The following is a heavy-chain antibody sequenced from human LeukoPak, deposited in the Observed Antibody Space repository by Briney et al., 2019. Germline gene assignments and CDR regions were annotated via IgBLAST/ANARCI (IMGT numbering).Heavy chain of an antibody. J-gene: IGHJ4*02. CDR3: ARHPREWELRFDY. D-gene: IGHD1-26*01. CDR1: GGSISSSSYY. CDR2: IYYSGST. V-gene: IGHV4-39*01. Sequence: PSETLSLTCTVSGGSISSSSYYWGWIRQPPRKGLEWIGSIYYSGSTYYNPSLKSRVTISVDTSKNQFSLKLSSVTAADTAVYYCARHPREWELRFDYWGQGTLVTVSS.